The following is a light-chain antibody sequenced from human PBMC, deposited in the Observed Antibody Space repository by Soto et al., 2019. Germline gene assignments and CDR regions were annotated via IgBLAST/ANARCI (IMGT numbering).Light chain of an antibody. CDR3: QQFDDSVT. J-gene: IGKJ5*01. CDR1: QSVGSY. CDR2: GAS. V-gene: IGKV3-11*01. Sequence: EIVLTQSPVTLALAPWERATLSCMASQSVGSYLAWYQQKPGQAPRLLIYGASDRATGTPDRFSGSGSGTDFTLTIGRLEPEDSAVYYCQQFDDSVTFGQGTRLE.